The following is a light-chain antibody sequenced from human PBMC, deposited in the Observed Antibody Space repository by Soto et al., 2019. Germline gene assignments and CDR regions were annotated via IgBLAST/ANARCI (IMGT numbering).Light chain of an antibody. CDR3: QQSYSAST. CDR1: QFISNY. V-gene: IGKV1-39*01. J-gene: IGKJ2*01. Sequence: DIQMTQSPSSLSASVWDRGTFTCRASQFISNYLNWYQQKPGKAPKLLIYAASHLRSGVPSRFSGSASGTDFTLTISRLQPEDFATYYCQQSYSASTFGQGTRLEIK. CDR2: AAS.